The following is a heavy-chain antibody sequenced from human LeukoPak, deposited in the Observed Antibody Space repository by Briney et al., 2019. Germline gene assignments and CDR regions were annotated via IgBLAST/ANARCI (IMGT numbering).Heavy chain of an antibody. CDR3: ARVRATFGYDAFDI. CDR1: GFTLSSYS. J-gene: IGHJ3*02. V-gene: IGHV3-48*02. D-gene: IGHD3-10*02. Sequence: GGSLRLSCAASGFTLSSYSMNWVRQAPGKGLEWISYIDSDTYGNTIYYPHTVKGRFTISRDNAKNSLYLQMDSLRDEDAAVYYCARVRATFGYDAFDIWGQGTMVTVSS. CDR2: IDSDTYGNTI.